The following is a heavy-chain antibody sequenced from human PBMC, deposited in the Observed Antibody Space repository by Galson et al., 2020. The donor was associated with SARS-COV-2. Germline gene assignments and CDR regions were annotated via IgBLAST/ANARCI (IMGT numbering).Heavy chain of an antibody. CDR1: GFTLSSNS. V-gene: IGHV3-21*04. CDR2: ISSSGSYR. J-gene: IGHJ4*02. Sequence: AGSLRLSCAASGFTLSSNSMNWVRQTPGKGLEWVSSISSSGSYRDYADSVKGRFTISRDNAKNPPYLQMNSLVVEDTAVYYCARMSSDFWNDYYSSDFEDWGQGTLVTVSS. D-gene: IGHD3-3*01. CDR3: ARMSSDFWNDYYSSDFED.